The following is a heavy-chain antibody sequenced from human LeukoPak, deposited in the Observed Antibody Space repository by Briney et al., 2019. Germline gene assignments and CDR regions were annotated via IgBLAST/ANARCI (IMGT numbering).Heavy chain of an antibody. D-gene: IGHD2-15*01. CDR1: GGTFSSYA. Sequence: ASVKVSCKASGGTFSSYAISWVRQAPGQGLEWMGGIIPIFGTANYAQKFQGRVTITADESTSTAYMELSSLRSEDTAVYYCANGYCSGGSCYFGFNYYYGMDVWGQGTTVTVSS. CDR2: IIPIFGTA. J-gene: IGHJ6*02. V-gene: IGHV1-69*01. CDR3: ANGYCSGGSCYFGFNYYYGMDV.